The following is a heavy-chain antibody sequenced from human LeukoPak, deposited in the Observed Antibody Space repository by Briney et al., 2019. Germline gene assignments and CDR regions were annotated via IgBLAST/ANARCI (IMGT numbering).Heavy chain of an antibody. Sequence: ASVKVSCKASGGTFSSYAISWVRQAPGQGLEWMGWISAFNGNTNYAQKLQGRVTMTTDTSTSTAYMELRSLRSDDTAVYYCARPPMYSSGWYWFDPWGQGTLVTVSS. CDR1: GGTFSSYA. V-gene: IGHV1-18*01. CDR3: ARPPMYSSGWYWFDP. D-gene: IGHD6-19*01. CDR2: ISAFNGNT. J-gene: IGHJ5*02.